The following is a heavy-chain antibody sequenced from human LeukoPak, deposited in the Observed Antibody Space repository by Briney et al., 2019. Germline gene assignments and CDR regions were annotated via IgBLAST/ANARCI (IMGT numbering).Heavy chain of an antibody. CDR2: ISGSGGST. CDR3: AQGRVVTSYFDY. V-gene: IGHV3-23*01. J-gene: IGHJ4*02. Sequence: GGSLRLSCAASGFTFSSYAMSWVRQAPGKGLEWVSAISGSGGSTYYADSVKGRFTISRDNSKNTLYLQMNSLRAEDTAVYYCAQGRVVTSYFDYWGQGTLVTVSS. D-gene: IGHD4-23*01. CDR1: GFTFSSYA.